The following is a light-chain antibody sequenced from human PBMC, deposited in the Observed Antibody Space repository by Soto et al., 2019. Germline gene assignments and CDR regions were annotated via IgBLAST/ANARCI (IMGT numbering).Light chain of an antibody. J-gene: IGKJ2*01. CDR3: KQSYSAPRT. CDR1: QSIGSY. V-gene: IGKV1-39*01. CDR2: GTS. Sequence: DIQITQSPSSLPAYVRYRITITCRASQSIGSYLSWYQQKPGKAPKLLIFGTSNLQSGVPSRFSGSGSETGFTLTVSSLQTEDFATYYCKQSYSAPRTFGQGTKVDIK.